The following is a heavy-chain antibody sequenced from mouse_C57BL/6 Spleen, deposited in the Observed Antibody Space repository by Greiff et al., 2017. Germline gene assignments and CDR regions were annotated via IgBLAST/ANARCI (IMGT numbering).Heavy chain of an antibody. V-gene: IGHV5-4*03. CDR1: GFTFSSYA. J-gene: IGHJ1*03. D-gene: IGHD1-1*01. CDR2: ISDGGSYT. CDR3: ARGVYYGSSYGYWYFDV. Sequence: EVKVVESGGGLVKPGGSLKLSCAASGFTFSSYAMSWVRQTPEKRLEWVATISDGGSYTYYPDNVKGRFTISRDNAKNNLYLQMSHLKSEDTAMYYCARGVYYGSSYGYWYFDVWGTGTTVTVSS.